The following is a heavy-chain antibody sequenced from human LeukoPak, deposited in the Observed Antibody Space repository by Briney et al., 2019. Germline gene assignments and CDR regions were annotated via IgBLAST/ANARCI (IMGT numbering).Heavy chain of an antibody. CDR2: INHSGST. CDR1: GGSFSGYY. CDR3: ARGPTGTTFPY. J-gene: IGHJ4*02. Sequence: SETLFLTCAVYGGSFSGYYWSWIRQPPGKGLEWIGEINHSGSTNYNPSLKSRVTISVDTSKNQFSLKLSSVTAADTAVYYCARGPTGTTFPYWGQGTLVTVSS. D-gene: IGHD1-7*01. V-gene: IGHV4-34*01.